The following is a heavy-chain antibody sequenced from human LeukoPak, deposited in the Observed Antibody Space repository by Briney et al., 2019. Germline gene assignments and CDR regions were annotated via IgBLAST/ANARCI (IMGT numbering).Heavy chain of an antibody. CDR2: ISSSSSYI. J-gene: IGHJ5*02. CDR3: ALVPAANGRGKGNWFDP. CDR1: GFTFSSYS. D-gene: IGHD2-2*01. V-gene: IGHV3-21*01. Sequence: PGGSLRLSCAASGFTFSSYSMNWVRQAPGKGLEWVSSISSSSSYIYYADSVKGRFTISRDNAKNSLYLQMNSLRAEDTAVYYCALVPAANGRGKGNWFDPWGQGTLVTVSS.